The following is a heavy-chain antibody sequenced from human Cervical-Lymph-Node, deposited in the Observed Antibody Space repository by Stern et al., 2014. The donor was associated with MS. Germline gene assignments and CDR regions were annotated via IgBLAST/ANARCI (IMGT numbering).Heavy chain of an antibody. J-gene: IGHJ6*02. D-gene: IGHD2-15*01. V-gene: IGHV1-46*02. CDR3: AVRYCSGGRCYSVPDV. Sequence: VQLVESGSEVKKPGASVKVSCKASEYTHNNYLIHWVRQAPGKRPDWMAVINPSGATNYAQKVQDRVTMTTDASTSTFYMELSRLRSEDTAVYYCAVRYCSGGRCYSVPDVWGQGTTVIVSS. CDR1: EYTHNNYL. CDR2: INPSGAT.